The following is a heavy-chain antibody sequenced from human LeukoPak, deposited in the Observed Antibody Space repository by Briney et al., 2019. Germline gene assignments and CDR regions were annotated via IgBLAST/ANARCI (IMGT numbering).Heavy chain of an antibody. D-gene: IGHD1-26*01. CDR1: GFTFTSYA. Sequence: GGSLRLSCAISGFTFTSYAMTWVRQAPGKGLEWVTSISGSGVSTYYADSVRGRFTISRAISKNTLYLQMNSLRAEDTALYYCAKTLVPSGIYHEDFFDYWGQGTLVTVSS. CDR2: ISGSGVST. J-gene: IGHJ4*02. V-gene: IGHV3-23*01. CDR3: AKTLVPSGIYHEDFFDY.